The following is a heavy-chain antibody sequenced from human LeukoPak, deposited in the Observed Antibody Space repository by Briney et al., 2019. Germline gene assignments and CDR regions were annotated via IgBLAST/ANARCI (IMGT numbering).Heavy chain of an antibody. V-gene: IGHV4-59*01. Sequence: PSETLSLTCTVSGGSISSYYWSWIRQPPGKGLEWIGYIYYTGSTNYNPSFKSRVTISVDTSKNQFSLKLSSVTAADTAVYYCARWYYYDSSGAVDYWGQGTLVTVSS. CDR1: GGSISSYY. D-gene: IGHD3-22*01. CDR2: IYYTGST. CDR3: ARWYYYDSSGAVDY. J-gene: IGHJ4*02.